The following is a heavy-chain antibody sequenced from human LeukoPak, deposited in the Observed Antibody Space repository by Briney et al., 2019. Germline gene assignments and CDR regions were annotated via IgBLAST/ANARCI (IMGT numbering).Heavy chain of an antibody. J-gene: IGHJ6*03. CDR3: ARGRVSSSTWHSTYYYYFYMDV. CDR2: IDHTGTT. V-gene: IGHV4-61*03. Sequence: PSETLSLTCTVSGGSIIRSSYYWTWIRQPPGKGLEWIGYIDHTGTTNYNPSLNSRVTISRDTSKNHFSLQLSSVTAADTAVYFCARGRVSSSTWHSTYYYYFYMDVWGKGTTVTVSS. D-gene: IGHD4-11*01. CDR1: GGSIIRSSYY.